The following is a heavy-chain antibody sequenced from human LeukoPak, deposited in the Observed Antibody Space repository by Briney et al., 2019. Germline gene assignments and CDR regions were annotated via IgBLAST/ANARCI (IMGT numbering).Heavy chain of an antibody. D-gene: IGHD1-26*01. Sequence: GGSLRLSCAASGFTFNTYWMSWVRQAPGKGLEWVANIKQDGSEKYYVDSGKGRFTISRDNAKNSLYLQMNSLRAEDTAVYYCARLQWGARGIDYWGQGTLVTVSS. V-gene: IGHV3-7*01. J-gene: IGHJ4*02. CDR3: ARLQWGARGIDY. CDR1: GFTFNTYW. CDR2: IKQDGSEK.